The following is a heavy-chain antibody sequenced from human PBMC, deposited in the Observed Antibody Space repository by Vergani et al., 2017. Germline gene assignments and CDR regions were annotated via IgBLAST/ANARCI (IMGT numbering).Heavy chain of an antibody. CDR2: INTNTGNP. CDR3: ARDSAYCGGDCYSGNWFDP. J-gene: IGHJ5*02. CDR1: GYTFTSYA. D-gene: IGHD2-21*02. V-gene: IGHV7-4-1*02. Sequence: QVQLVQSGAEVKKPGSSVKVSCKASGYTFTSYAMNWVRQAPGQGLEWMGWINTNTGNPTYAQGFTGRFVFSLDTSVSTAYLQISSLKAEDTAVYYCARDSAYCGGDCYSGNWFDPWGQGTLVTVSS.